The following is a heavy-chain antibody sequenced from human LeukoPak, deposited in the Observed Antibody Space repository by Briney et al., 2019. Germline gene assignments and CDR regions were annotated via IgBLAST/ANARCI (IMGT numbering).Heavy chain of an antibody. D-gene: IGHD3-10*01. V-gene: IGHV3-9*03. J-gene: IGHJ4*02. CDR3: AKAAYYYGSGSYYYFGY. Sequence: GGSLRLSCAASGFTFDDYAMHWVRQAPGKGLAGVAGISWNSGSIGYADSVRGRFTISRDNAKNSLYLQMNSLRAEDMALYYCAKAAYYYGSGSYYYFGYWGQGTLVTVSS. CDR2: ISWNSGSI. CDR1: GFTFDDYA.